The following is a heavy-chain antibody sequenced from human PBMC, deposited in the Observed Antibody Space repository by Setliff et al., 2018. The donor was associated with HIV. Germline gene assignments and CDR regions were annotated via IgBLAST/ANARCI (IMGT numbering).Heavy chain of an antibody. CDR3: ARHWRYCSGCSCSDAFDI. CDR1: GYSISSGYY. J-gene: IGHJ3*02. CDR2: IYHRGST. D-gene: IGHD2-15*01. V-gene: IGHV4-38-2*01. Sequence: SETLSLTCAVSGYSISSGYYWGWIRQPPGKGLEWSGSIYHRGSTYYNPSLNSRVTISLDTSKNQFSLKLSSVTAADTAVYYCARHWRYCSGCSCSDAFDIWGQGTMVTVSS.